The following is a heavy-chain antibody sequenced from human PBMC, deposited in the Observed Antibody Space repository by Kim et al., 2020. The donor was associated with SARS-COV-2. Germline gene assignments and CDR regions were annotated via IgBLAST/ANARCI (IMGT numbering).Heavy chain of an antibody. V-gene: IGHV3-48*02. CDR1: GFTFTSYS. CDR3: VRDGRRGYDMDV. Sequence: GGSLRLSCAASGFTFTSYSINWVRQAPGKGLEWASYIDASTRTIYYADSVKGRFTVSRDNAKNSLYLQMNSLRDEDTAVYYCVRDGRRGYDMDVWGQGTTVTVSS. J-gene: IGHJ6*02. CDR2: IDASTRTI. D-gene: IGHD2-15*01.